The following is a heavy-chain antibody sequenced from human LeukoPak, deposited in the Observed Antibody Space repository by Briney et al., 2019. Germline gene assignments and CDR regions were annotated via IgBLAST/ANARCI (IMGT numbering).Heavy chain of an antibody. CDR3: ARYRRFSDRHRTKNWFDP. CDR1: GYTFTGYY. J-gene: IGHJ5*02. Sequence: ASVKVSCKASGYTFTGYYMHWVRQAPGQGLEWMGRINPNSGGTNYAQKFQGRVTMTRDTSISTAYMELSRLRSDDTAVYYCARYRRFSDRHRTKNWFDPWGQGTLVTVSS. D-gene: IGHD3-3*01. CDR2: INPNSGGT. V-gene: IGHV1-2*06.